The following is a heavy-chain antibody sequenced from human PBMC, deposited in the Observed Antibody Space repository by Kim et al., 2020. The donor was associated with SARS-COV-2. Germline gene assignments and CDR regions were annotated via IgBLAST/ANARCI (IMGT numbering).Heavy chain of an antibody. D-gene: IGHD1-26*01. CDR1: GFTFSSYS. CDR2: ISSSSSTI. Sequence: GGSLRLSCAASGFTFSSYSMNWVRQAPGKGLEWVSYISSSSSTIYYADSVKGRFTISRYNAKNSLYLQMNSLRDEDTAVYYCAREERGEGGTEFPAYGMDVWGQGTTVTVSS. CDR3: AREERGEGGTEFPAYGMDV. J-gene: IGHJ6*02. V-gene: IGHV3-48*02.